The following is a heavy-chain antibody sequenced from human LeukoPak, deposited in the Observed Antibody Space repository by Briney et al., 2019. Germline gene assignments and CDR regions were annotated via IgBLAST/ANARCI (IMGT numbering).Heavy chain of an antibody. CDR3: ARAGPYYYDSSGPNAAYYYYMDV. D-gene: IGHD3-22*01. Sequence: GSVRVSCKASGYTFTGYYMNWVRQAPGQGLEWMGWINPNSGGTNYAETVQGRVTITRDTDMSTVYMEVNRLRSEDTAVYYRARAGPYYYDSSGPNAAYYYYMDVWGKGTTVTASS. J-gene: IGHJ6*03. V-gene: IGHV1-2*02. CDR2: INPNSGGT. CDR1: GYTFTGYY.